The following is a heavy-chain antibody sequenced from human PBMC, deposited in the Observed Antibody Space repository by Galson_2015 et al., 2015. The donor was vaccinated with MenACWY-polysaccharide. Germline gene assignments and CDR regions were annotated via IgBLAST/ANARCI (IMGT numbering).Heavy chain of an antibody. V-gene: IGHV3-43*01. CDR3: AKDTGIGGNYDILTGYSAANYYYGMDV. CDR1: GFTFDDYT. CDR2: ISWDGGST. J-gene: IGHJ6*02. D-gene: IGHD3-9*01. Sequence: SLRLSCAASGFTFDDYTMHWVRQAPGKGLEWVSLISWDGGSTYYADSMKGRFTISRDNSKNSLYLQMNGLRTEDTALYYCAKDTGIGGNYDILTGYSAANYYYGMDVWGQGTTVTVSS.